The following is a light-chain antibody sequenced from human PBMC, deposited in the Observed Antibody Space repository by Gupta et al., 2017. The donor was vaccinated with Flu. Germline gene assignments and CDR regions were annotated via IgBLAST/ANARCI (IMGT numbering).Light chain of an antibody. CDR1: QSLLHSDGFYH. CDR2: LTS. Sequence: DIVMTNSRPSRPVTPGKSASISCRSSQSLLHSDGFYHLDWYLQKPGQSPQLLIYLTSNRASGVRDRISGGGSGSDFTLESSRVEAEDVGVYYCFQAFHTPPWTFGHGTRVEIK. V-gene: IGKV2-28*01. J-gene: IGKJ1*01. CDR3: FQAFHTPPWT.